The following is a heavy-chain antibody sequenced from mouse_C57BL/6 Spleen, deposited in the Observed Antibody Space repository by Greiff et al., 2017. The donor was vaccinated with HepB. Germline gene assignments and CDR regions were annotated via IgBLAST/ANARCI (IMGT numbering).Heavy chain of an antibody. CDR2: IHPNSGST. V-gene: IGHV1-64*01. Sequence: QVQLKQPGAELVKPGASVKLSCKASGYTFTSYWMHWVKQRPGQGLEWIGMIHPNSGSTNYNEKFKSKATLTVDKSSSTAYMQLSSLTSEDSAVYYCARWDYGGFAYWGQGTLVTVSA. CDR1: GYTFTSYW. D-gene: IGHD2-4*01. CDR3: ARWDYGGFAY. J-gene: IGHJ3*01.